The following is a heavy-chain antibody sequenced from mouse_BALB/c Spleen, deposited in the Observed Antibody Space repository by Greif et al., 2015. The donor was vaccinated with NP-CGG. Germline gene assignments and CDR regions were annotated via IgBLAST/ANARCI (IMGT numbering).Heavy chain of an antibody. V-gene: IGHV2-9*02. J-gene: IGHJ4*01. CDR3: ASDGYYAIDY. CDR2: IWAGGST. CDR1: GFSFTSYG. Sequence: VQLVESGPGLVAPSQSLSITCTVSGFSFTSYGVHWVRQPPGKGLEWLGVIWAGGSTNYNSALMSRLSISKDNSKSQGFLKMNRLQTEDTAMYCCASDGYYAIDYWGQGTSVTVSA.